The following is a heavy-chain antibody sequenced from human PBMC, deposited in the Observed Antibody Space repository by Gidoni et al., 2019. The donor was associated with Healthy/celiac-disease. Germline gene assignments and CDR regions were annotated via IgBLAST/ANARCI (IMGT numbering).Heavy chain of an antibody. J-gene: IGHJ3*02. CDR2: ISGSGGRT. Sequence: EVQLLESGGGLVQPGGSLRLSCAASGFTFSSYAMSWVRQAPGKGLEWVSAISGSGGRTYYADSVKGRFTISRDNSKNTLYLQMNSLRAEDTAVYYCAKSWGNYYDSSGYLVGGQHAFDIWGQGTMVTVSS. V-gene: IGHV3-23*01. CDR1: GFTFSSYA. CDR3: AKSWGNYYDSSGYLVGGQHAFDI. D-gene: IGHD3-22*01.